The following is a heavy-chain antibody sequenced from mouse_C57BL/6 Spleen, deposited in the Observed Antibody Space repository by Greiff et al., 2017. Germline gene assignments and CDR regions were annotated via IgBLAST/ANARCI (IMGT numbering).Heavy chain of an antibody. CDR3: ARNYGYYYAMDY. V-gene: IGHV1-66*01. CDR1: GYSFTSYY. Sequence: QVQLQQSGPELVKPGASVKISCKASGYSFTSYYIHWVKQRPGQGLEWIGWIYPGSGNTKYNEKFKGKATLTADTSSSTAYMQLSSLTSEDSAVYYCARNYGYYYAMDYWGQGTSVTVSS. D-gene: IGHD2-2*01. J-gene: IGHJ4*01. CDR2: IYPGSGNT.